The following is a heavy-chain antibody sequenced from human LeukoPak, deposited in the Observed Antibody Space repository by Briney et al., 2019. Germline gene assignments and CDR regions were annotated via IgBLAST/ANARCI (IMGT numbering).Heavy chain of an antibody. Sequence: GGSLRLSCTASGFTFSSYEMNWVRQAPGKGLEWVSYISSNGRTTYYADSVKGRFTISRDNAKNSLYLQMNSLRAEDTAVYYCARDMVEDGDYGRLDYWGQGTLVTVSS. CDR3: ARDMVEDGDYGRLDY. J-gene: IGHJ4*02. CDR1: GFTFSSYE. D-gene: IGHD4-17*01. CDR2: ISSNGRTT. V-gene: IGHV3-48*03.